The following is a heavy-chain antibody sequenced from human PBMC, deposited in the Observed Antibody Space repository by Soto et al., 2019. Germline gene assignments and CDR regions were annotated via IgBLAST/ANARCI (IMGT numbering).Heavy chain of an antibody. CDR3: ARDGIQLWLLEPSYYYYGMDV. D-gene: IGHD5-18*01. Sequence: QVQLVQSGAEVKKPGASVKVSCKASGYTFTSYAMHWVRQAPGQRLEWMGWINAGNGNTKYSQKFQGRVTITRDTSASTAYMELSSLRSEDTAVYYCARDGIQLWLLEPSYYYYGMDVWGQGTTVTVSS. J-gene: IGHJ6*02. CDR1: GYTFTSYA. V-gene: IGHV1-3*01. CDR2: INAGNGNT.